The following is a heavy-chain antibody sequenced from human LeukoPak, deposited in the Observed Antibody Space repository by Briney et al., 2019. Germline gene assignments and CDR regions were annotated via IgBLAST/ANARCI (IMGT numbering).Heavy chain of an antibody. J-gene: IGHJ3*02. Sequence: ETLSLTCTVSGGSISSYYWSWIRQPPGKGLAWVSGISTSGGSTYYADSVKGRFTISRDNSKNTLYLQMSSLRAEDTAVYYCAKFNSQLVHGDAFDIWGQGTMVTVSS. V-gene: IGHV3-23*01. D-gene: IGHD6-13*01. CDR1: GGSISSYY. CDR2: ISTSGGST. CDR3: AKFNSQLVHGDAFDI.